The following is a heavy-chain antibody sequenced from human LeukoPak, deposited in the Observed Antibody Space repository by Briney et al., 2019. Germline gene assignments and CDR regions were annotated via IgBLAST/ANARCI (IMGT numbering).Heavy chain of an antibody. V-gene: IGHV3-11*04. D-gene: IGHD2-15*01. Sequence: GGPLRLSCAPSGFPFSDYYINWIGQPPGRGLEWVSYISNSGSIIYYADSVKCRFTISRDNAKNSMYLQMNNLRAEDTAVYYCEREGYCSGDNCYAIDYWGQGTLVTVSS. CDR1: GFPFSDYY. J-gene: IGHJ4*02. CDR3: EREGYCSGDNCYAIDY. CDR2: ISNSGSII.